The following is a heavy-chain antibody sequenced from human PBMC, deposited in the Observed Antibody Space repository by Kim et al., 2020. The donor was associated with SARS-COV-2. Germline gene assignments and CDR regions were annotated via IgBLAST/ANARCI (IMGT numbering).Heavy chain of an antibody. D-gene: IGHD3-22*01. Sequence: QKLQGRVTMTTDTSTSTAYMELRSLRSDDTAVYYCARVRPVVVIADFDYWGQGTLVTVSS. V-gene: IGHV1-18*01. CDR3: ARVRPVVVIADFDY. J-gene: IGHJ4*02.